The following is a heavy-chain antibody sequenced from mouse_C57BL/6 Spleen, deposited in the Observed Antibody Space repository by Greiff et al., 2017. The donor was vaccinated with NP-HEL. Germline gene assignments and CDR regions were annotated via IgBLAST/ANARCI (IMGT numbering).Heavy chain of an antibody. Sequence: EVQLVESGGDLVKPGGSLKLSCAASGFTFSSYGMSWVRQTPDKRLEWVATISSGGSYTYYPDSVKGRFTISRDNAKNTLYLQMSSLKSEDTAMYYCARLGYDGYSYAMDYWGQGTSVTVSS. CDR2: ISSGGSYT. D-gene: IGHD2-3*01. J-gene: IGHJ4*01. CDR3: ARLGYDGYSYAMDY. V-gene: IGHV5-6*01. CDR1: GFTFSSYG.